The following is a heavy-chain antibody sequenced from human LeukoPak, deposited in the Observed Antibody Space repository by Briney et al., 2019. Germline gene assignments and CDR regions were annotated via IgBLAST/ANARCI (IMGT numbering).Heavy chain of an antibody. CDR1: GFTFSSYA. J-gene: IGHJ4*02. D-gene: IGHD6-19*01. Sequence: GRSLRLSCAASGFTFSSYAMSWVRQAPGKGLEWVSGINSDDGSTYYADSVKDRFTISRDNSKNTLSLQLNSLRAEDTAVYYCAKDATRTSGWYYFDYWGQGTLVTVSS. CDR3: AKDATRTSGWYYFDY. V-gene: IGHV3-23*01. CDR2: INSDDGST.